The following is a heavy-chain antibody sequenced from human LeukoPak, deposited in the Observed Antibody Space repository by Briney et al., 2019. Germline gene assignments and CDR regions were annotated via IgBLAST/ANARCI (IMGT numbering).Heavy chain of an antibody. V-gene: IGHV4-59*01. Sequence: PSETLSLTCTASGGSISSYYWSWIRQPPGKGLEWLGYIYYSGSTNYNPSLKSRVTISVDTSKNQFSLKLSSVTAADTAVYYCARVGEGSGYYYYFDYWGQGTLVTVSS. CDR3: ARVGEGSGYYYYFDY. D-gene: IGHD3-3*01. CDR2: IYYSGST. J-gene: IGHJ4*02. CDR1: GGSISSYY.